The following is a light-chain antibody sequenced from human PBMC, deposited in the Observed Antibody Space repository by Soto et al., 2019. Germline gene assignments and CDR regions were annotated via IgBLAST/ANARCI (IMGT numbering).Light chain of an antibody. Sequence: EIVLTQSPGTLSLSPGERATLSCRASQSVSSSYLAWYQQKPGQAPRLLIYGASSRATGIPDRFSGSGSGTDFILTISRLEPEDFAVYYCQQYGRSRYTFGQGTKLEIK. CDR2: GAS. CDR1: QSVSSSY. CDR3: QQYGRSRYT. V-gene: IGKV3-20*01. J-gene: IGKJ2*01.